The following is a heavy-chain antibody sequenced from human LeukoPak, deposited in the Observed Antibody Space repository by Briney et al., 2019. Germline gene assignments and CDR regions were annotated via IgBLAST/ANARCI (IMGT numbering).Heavy chain of an antibody. CDR3: ARVGTMVRGVIFFDY. Sequence: SQTLSLTCAISGDSVSSNSAAWNWIRQSPSRGLEWLGRTYYRSKWYNDYAVSVKSRITISPDTSKNQFSLQLNSVTPEDTAVYYCARVGTMVRGVIFFDYWGQGTLVTVSS. D-gene: IGHD3-10*01. J-gene: IGHJ4*02. CDR1: GDSVSSNSAA. CDR2: TYYRSKWYN. V-gene: IGHV6-1*01.